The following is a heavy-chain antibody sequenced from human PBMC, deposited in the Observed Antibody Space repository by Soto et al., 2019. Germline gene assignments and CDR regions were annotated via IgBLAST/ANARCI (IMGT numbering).Heavy chain of an antibody. Sequence: ASVKVSCKASGYTFTSYGISWVRQAPGQGLEWMGWISAYNGSTNYAQKLQGRVTMTTDTSTSTAYMELRSLRSDDTAVYYCARDRTYYYGSGSFYYYGMDVWGQGTTVTVSS. J-gene: IGHJ6*02. CDR1: GYTFTSYG. D-gene: IGHD3-10*01. CDR3: ARDRTYYYGSGSFYYYGMDV. V-gene: IGHV1-18*01. CDR2: ISAYNGST.